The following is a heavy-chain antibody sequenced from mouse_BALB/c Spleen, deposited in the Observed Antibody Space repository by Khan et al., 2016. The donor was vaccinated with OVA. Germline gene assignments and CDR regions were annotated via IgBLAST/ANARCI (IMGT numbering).Heavy chain of an antibody. Sequence: QIQLVQSGPELKKPGETVKISCKASGYTFTNYGMNWVKQAPGKGLKWMGWINTYTGEPTYADDFKGRFAFSLETSASTAYLQINNLKNEDTATYFCASRYGIYYAMDYWGQGTAVTGSS. V-gene: IGHV9-3-1*01. D-gene: IGHD1-1*01. CDR2: INTYTGEP. CDR3: ASRYGIYYAMDY. J-gene: IGHJ4*01. CDR1: GYTFTNYG.